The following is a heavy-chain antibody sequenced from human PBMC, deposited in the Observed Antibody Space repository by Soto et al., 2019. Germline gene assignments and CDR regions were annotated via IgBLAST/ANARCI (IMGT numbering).Heavy chain of an antibody. Sequence: GGSLRLSCAASGFTFSRNAMSWVRQAPGKGLEWVSTISASGGSTYYADSVKGRFTISRDNSKNTVYMQMNSLRAEDTAVYYCAKPYSDYYYYGMDVWGQGTTVTVSS. V-gene: IGHV3-23*01. D-gene: IGHD4-4*01. CDR2: ISASGGST. CDR3: AKPYSDYYYYGMDV. CDR1: GFTFSRNA. J-gene: IGHJ6*02.